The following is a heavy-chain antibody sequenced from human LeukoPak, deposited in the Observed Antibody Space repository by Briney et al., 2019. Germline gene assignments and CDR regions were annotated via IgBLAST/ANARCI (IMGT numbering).Heavy chain of an antibody. CDR3: AKDDCSGGSCYSFRDDAFDI. CDR2: IRYDGSNK. V-gene: IGHV3-30*02. CDR1: GFTFSSYG. J-gene: IGHJ3*02. D-gene: IGHD2-15*01. Sequence: PGGSLRLSCTASGFTFSSYGMHWVRQAPGKGLEWVAFIRYDGSNKYYADSVKGRFTISRDNSKNTLYLQMNSLRAEDTAVYYCAKDDCSGGSCYSFRDDAFDIWGQGTMVTVSS.